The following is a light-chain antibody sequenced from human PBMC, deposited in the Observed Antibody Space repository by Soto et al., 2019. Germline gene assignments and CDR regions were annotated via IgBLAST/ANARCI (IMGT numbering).Light chain of an antibody. CDR1: QSVSTN. Sequence: EIVMTQSPATLSGSPGERATLSCRASQSVSTNLAWYQQKPGQAPRLLIYGASTRATGIPARFSGSGSGTEFPLTISGLQSDDFAVYYCQQYTNRPPWTFGQGTKV. CDR2: GAS. CDR3: QQYTNRPPWT. V-gene: IGKV3-15*01. J-gene: IGKJ1*01.